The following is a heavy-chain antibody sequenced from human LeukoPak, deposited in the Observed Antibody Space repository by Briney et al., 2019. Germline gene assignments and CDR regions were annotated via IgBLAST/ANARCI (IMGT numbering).Heavy chain of an antibody. CDR2: ISGSGGST. D-gene: IGHD3-10*01. CDR3: AKSGFTMVRGAPGPFDY. V-gene: IGHV3-23*01. J-gene: IGHJ4*02. CDR1: GFTFSSYA. Sequence: PGGSLRLSCAASGFTFSSYAMSWVRQAPGKGLEWVSAISGSGGSTYYADSVKGRFTISRDNSKNTLYLQMNSLRAEDTAVYYCAKSGFTMVRGAPGPFDYWGQGTLVTVSS.